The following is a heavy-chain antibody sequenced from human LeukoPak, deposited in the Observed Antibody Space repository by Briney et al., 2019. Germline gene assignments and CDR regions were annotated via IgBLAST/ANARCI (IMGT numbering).Heavy chain of an antibody. D-gene: IGHD6-13*01. CDR1: GYTFTDYF. CDR2: INPNSGAT. Sequence: ASVKVSCNASGYTFTDYFLHWIRRAPGQEFELMGWINPNSGATHYIQRFQGRVNMTRDTSLSIAYLQLNSLTSDDTAMYYCARAQYLTAPAGTFANSWGQGTLVTVSS. V-gene: IGHV1-2*02. J-gene: IGHJ4*02. CDR3: ARAQYLTAPAGTFANS.